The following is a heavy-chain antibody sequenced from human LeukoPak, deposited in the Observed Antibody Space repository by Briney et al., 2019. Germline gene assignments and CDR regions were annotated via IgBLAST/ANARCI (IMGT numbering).Heavy chain of an antibody. Sequence: PGRPLRLSCAASGFTFHSYAMHWVRQAPGKGPEGVAGISYDGSNKYYADPVKARFTITRDNSKNTLYLQMNSLRAEDTAVYYCARARGRGYSYGTYFDYWGQGTLVTVSS. D-gene: IGHD5-18*01. V-gene: IGHV3-30-3*01. CDR3: ARARGRGYSYGTYFDY. J-gene: IGHJ4*02. CDR2: ISYDGSNK. CDR1: GFTFHSYA.